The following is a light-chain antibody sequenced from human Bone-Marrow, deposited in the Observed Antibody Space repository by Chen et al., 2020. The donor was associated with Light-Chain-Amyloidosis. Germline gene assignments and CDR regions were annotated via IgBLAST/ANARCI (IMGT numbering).Light chain of an antibody. J-gene: IGLJ2*01. Sequence: SYELTQPPSVSVSPGQTARITCSGDDLPTKYAYWYQQKPGQAPVLVIHRDTERPWGIAERFSGSSSGTTATLPISGVHAEDEADYHCQSADSSGTYEVIFGGGTKLTVL. V-gene: IGLV3-25*03. CDR3: QSADSSGTYEVI. CDR2: RDT. CDR1: DLPTKY.